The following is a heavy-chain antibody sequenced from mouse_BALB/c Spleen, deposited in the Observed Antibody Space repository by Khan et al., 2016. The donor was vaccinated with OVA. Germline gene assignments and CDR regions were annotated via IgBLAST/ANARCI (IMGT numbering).Heavy chain of an antibody. V-gene: IGHV1S40*01. CDR2: IFPASGSS. D-gene: IGHD2-4*01. J-gene: IGHJ2*01. CDR1: GYTFLTYL. CDR3: PRWITTGYNFDD. Sequence: QVQLQQSGPELVRPGTSVKISCKASGYTFLTYLMNWAKWRPAQGLEWNGQIFPASGSSNYDEMFKGKATLTVDTSSSTAYMQLSSLTSEDCAAYASPRWITTGYNFDDWGQGTALTVSS.